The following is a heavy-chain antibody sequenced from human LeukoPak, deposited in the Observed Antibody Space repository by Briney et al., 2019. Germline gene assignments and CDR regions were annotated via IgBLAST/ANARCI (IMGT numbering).Heavy chain of an antibody. CDR3: AVSLPFDAFDI. D-gene: IGHD2-15*01. V-gene: IGHV4-30-4*08. J-gene: IGHJ3*02. CDR2: IYYSGST. Sequence: SQTLSLTCTVSGGSISSGDYYWSWIRQPPGKGLEWIGYIYYSGSTYYNPSLKSRVTISVDTSENQFSLKLSSVTAADTAVYYCAVSLPFDAFDIWGQGTMVTVSS. CDR1: GGSISSGDYY.